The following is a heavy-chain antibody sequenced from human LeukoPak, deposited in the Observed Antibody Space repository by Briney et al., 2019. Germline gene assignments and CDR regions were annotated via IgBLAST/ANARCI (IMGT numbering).Heavy chain of an antibody. CDR3: ASSYGSALDI. CDR1: GITFSDYW. Sequence: GGSLRLSCAGSGITFSDYWMSWVRQAPGKGLEWVANIKQDGSEEVYVDSVKGRFTISTDSAKNSLYLQMNSLGAEDTAVYYCASSYGSALDIWGQGTMVSVSS. CDR2: IKQDGSEE. J-gene: IGHJ3*02. V-gene: IGHV3-7*01. D-gene: IGHD3-16*01.